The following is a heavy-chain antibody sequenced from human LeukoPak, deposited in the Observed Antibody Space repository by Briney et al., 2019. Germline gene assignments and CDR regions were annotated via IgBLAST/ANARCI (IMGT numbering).Heavy chain of an antibody. D-gene: IGHD2-2*02. V-gene: IGHV1-24*01. CDR1: GYTLTELS. CDR3: ATVGYCSSTSCYIDWFDP. Sequence: ASVKVSCKVSGYTLTELSMHWVRQAPGKGLEWMGGFDPEDGETIYAQKFQGRVTMTEDTSTDTAYMELSSLRSEDTAVHYCATVGYCSSTSCYIDWFDPWGQGTLVTVSS. J-gene: IGHJ5*02. CDR2: FDPEDGET.